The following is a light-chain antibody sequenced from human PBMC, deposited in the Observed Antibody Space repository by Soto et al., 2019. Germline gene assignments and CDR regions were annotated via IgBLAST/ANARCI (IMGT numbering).Light chain of an antibody. J-gene: IGKJ3*01. CDR3: QFCGTSPFT. V-gene: IGKV3-20*01. Sequence: DMVLAQSPGTLSLSPGQRATLSCRAGQAVNPNYIAWYQQRPGQAPRLLLSSATTRATGIPDRFSGTGSGTEFSLTISRLEPGYPAVYYCQFCGTSPFTCGPGSNLELK. CDR2: SAT. CDR1: QAVNPNY.